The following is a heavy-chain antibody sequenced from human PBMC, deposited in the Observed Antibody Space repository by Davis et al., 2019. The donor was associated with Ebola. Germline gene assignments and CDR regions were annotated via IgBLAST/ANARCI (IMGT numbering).Heavy chain of an antibody. CDR1: GFTFSSYW. D-gene: IGHD2-21*01. J-gene: IGHJ4*02. Sequence: PGGSLRLSCAASGFTFSSYWMHWVRQAPGKGLVWVSRINSDGSSTSYADSVKGRFTISRDNAKNTLYLQMNSLRAEDTAVYYCARAGYCGGDCYGWRSDYFDYWGQGTLVTVSS. CDR3: ARAGYCGGDCYGWRSDYFDY. CDR2: INSDGSST. V-gene: IGHV3-74*01.